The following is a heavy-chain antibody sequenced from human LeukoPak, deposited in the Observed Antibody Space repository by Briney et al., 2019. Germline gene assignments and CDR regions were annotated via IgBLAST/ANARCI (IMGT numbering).Heavy chain of an antibody. CDR2: VYDSGST. CDR1: GGSISSYY. J-gene: IGHJ3*02. Sequence: SETLSLTCTVSGGSISSYYWSWIRQPPGKGLEWIGYVYDSGSTTYNPSLKSRLTVSVDMSKNQFSLKLSSVTASDTAIYYCARAGECGRNGYDDPFDIWGQGTVVTVSS. V-gene: IGHV4-59*01. CDR3: ARAGECGRNGYDDPFDI. D-gene: IGHD6-13*01.